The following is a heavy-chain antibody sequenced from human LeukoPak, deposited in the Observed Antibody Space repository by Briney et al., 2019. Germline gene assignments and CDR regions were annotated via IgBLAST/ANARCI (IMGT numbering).Heavy chain of an antibody. D-gene: IGHD2-2*01. J-gene: IGHJ4*02. CDR3: ARGYCSSTSCYAGDY. CDR2: INPNSGGT. V-gene: IGHV1-2*02. CDR1: GYTFTGYY. Sequence: ASVKVSCKASGYTFTGYYMHWVRQAPGQGLEWMGWINPNSGGTNYAQKFQGGVTVTRDTSISTAYMELSRLRSDDTAVYYCARGYCSSTSCYAGDYWGQGTLVTVSS.